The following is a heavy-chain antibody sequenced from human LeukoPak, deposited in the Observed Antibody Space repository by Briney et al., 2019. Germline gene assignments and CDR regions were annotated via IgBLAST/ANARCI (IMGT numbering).Heavy chain of an antibody. Sequence: GASVKVSYKASGYTLTSYDINWVRQATGHGFEWMGWMSPESGNTGYAQNFQGRVTMTRDTSISTAYMELSSLRSEDTAVYYCVGGAPNWGFDYWGQGTLVTVSS. V-gene: IGHV1-8*01. J-gene: IGHJ4*02. D-gene: IGHD7-27*01. CDR2: MSPESGNT. CDR1: GYTLTSYD. CDR3: VGGAPNWGFDY.